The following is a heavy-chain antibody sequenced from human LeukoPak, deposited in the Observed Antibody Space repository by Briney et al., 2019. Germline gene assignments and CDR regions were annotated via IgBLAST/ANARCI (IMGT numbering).Heavy chain of an antibody. CDR3: ARIPGGYYYGMDV. CDR1: GFTFSSYS. D-gene: IGHD3-16*01. V-gene: IGHV3-48*02. Sequence: GGSLRLSCAASGFTFSSYSMNWVRQAPGKGLEWVSYISSRSSNIYYADSVKGRFTISRDNAKNSLYLQMNSLRDEDTAVYYCARIPGGYYYGMDVWAKGPRSPSP. J-gene: IGHJ6*02. CDR2: ISSRSSNI.